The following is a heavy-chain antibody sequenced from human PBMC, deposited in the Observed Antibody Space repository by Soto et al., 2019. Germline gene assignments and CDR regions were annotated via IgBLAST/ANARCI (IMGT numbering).Heavy chain of an antibody. D-gene: IGHD2-15*01. Sequence: GGSLRLSCAASGFTFSSYAMSWVRQAPGLGLEWVSTISASGGSTYYADSVRGRFTISRDNSENTLFLQMNSLRAEDTAVYYCAKDESMVAAAHSLDYWGQGALVTVSS. CDR2: ISASGGST. CDR1: GFTFSSYA. J-gene: IGHJ4*02. CDR3: AKDESMVAAAHSLDY. V-gene: IGHV3-23*01.